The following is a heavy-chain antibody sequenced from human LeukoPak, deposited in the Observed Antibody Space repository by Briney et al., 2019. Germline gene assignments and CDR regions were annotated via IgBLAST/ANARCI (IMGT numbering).Heavy chain of an antibody. V-gene: IGHV3-30*18. D-gene: IGHD3-16*01. Sequence: GGSLRLSCAASGFTFSSYGMHWVRQAPGKGLEWVAVISYDGSNKYYADSVKGRFTISRDNSKNTLYLQMNSLRAEDTAVYYCAKNRLRGDIYFDYWGQGTLVTVPS. CDR1: GFTFSSYG. CDR2: ISYDGSNK. CDR3: AKNRLRGDIYFDY. J-gene: IGHJ4*02.